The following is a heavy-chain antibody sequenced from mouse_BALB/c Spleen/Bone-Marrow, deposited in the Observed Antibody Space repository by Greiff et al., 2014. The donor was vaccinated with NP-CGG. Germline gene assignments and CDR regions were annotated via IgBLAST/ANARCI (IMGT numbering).Heavy chain of an antibody. CDR3: AIFILVVHRPLDY. D-gene: IGHD1-1*01. Sequence: VQLQQSGPQLVRPGASVKLSCKASGFYFNGYYMHWVKQRPEQGLEWIGWIDPENGNTIYDPKFKGKASLTADKSSNTAYMQLSSRKSEDTTVYYYAIFILVVHRPLDYSGQPTT. V-gene: IGHV14-1*02. J-gene: IGHJ2*01. CDR1: GFYFNGYY. CDR2: IDPENGNT.